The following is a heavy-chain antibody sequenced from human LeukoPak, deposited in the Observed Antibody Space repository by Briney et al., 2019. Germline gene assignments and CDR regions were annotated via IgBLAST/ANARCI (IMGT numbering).Heavy chain of an antibody. D-gene: IGHD4-17*01. Sequence: GGSLRLSCAASGFTFSSYGMHWVRQAPGRGLEWVAVISYDGSNKYYADSVKGRFTISRDNSKNTLYLQMNSLRAEDTAVYYCAREDYGVRTPFDYWGQGTLVTVSS. V-gene: IGHV3-30*03. CDR1: GFTFSSYG. J-gene: IGHJ4*02. CDR2: ISYDGSNK. CDR3: AREDYGVRTPFDY.